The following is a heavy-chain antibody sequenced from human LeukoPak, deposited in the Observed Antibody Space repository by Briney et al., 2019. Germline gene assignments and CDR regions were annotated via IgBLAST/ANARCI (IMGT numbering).Heavy chain of an antibody. Sequence: ASVKVSCKASGGTFDSYGINWVRQAPGQGLEWMGRIIPILGIENYAQKFQGRVTITADKSMSTAYMEVSSLRSEDTAVYHCALDYYGSGRWNPPFDHWGXGTLVTVSS. J-gene: IGHJ4*02. V-gene: IGHV1-69*04. CDR3: ALDYYGSGRWNPPFDH. D-gene: IGHD3-10*01. CDR1: GGTFDSYG. CDR2: IIPILGIE.